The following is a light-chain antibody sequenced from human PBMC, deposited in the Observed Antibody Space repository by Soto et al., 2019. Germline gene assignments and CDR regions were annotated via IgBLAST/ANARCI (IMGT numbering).Light chain of an antibody. CDR3: QKRSNWPIT. CDR1: QSVSSSF. CDR2: DES. Sequence: PGERVTLSCRASQSVSSSFLTWFQQKPGQAPRILIYDESNRATGIPARFSGSGSGTDLNLTISRLEPEDFAVYYCQKRSNWPITFGQGTRLEIK. J-gene: IGKJ5*01. V-gene: IGKV3D-20*02.